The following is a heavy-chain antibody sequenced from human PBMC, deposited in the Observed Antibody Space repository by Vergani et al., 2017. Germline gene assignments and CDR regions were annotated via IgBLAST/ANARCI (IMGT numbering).Heavy chain of an antibody. V-gene: IGHV4-59*11. D-gene: IGHD6-19*01. CDR3: ASDTHSGQRADR. CDR2: IHYSENT. Sequence: QVQPQESGPGLVKSSETLSLTCSVSFDSIRNLYCNWLRQPQGKGLECIGSIHYSENTNYNPSLNTRVIISVDTSNNQFPLTWTSVTAADTAVNYCASDTHSGQRADRWGQGSLVTVTS. CDR1: FDSIRNLY. J-gene: IGHJ5*02.